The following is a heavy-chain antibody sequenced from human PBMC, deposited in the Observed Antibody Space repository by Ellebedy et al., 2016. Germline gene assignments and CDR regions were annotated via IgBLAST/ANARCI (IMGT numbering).Heavy chain of an antibody. CDR2: ISYDGSNK. CDR3: ARERDYDYVWGSYRPFYYYGMDV. CDR1: GFTFSSYG. J-gene: IGHJ6*02. V-gene: IGHV3-30*03. Sequence: GGSLRLSCAASGFTFSSYGMHWVRQAPGKGLEWVAVISYDGSNKYYADSVKGRFTISRDNSKNTLYLQMNSLRAEDTAVYYCARERDYDYVWGSYRPFYYYGMDVWGQGTTVTVSS. D-gene: IGHD3-16*02.